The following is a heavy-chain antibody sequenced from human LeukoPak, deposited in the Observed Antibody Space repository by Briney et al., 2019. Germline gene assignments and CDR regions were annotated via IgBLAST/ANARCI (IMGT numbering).Heavy chain of an antibody. V-gene: IGHV4-59*11. Sequence: SETLSLTCTVSGGSISNHYWTWIRQPPGKGLEWIGYISYSGSTNYNPSLRSRVTISIDTSNNQISLRLSPVTAADTAVYYCARDPTTVTRGFDIWGLGTMVTVSP. CDR2: ISYSGST. J-gene: IGHJ3*02. CDR3: ARDPTTVTRGFDI. CDR1: GGSISNHY. D-gene: IGHD4-17*01.